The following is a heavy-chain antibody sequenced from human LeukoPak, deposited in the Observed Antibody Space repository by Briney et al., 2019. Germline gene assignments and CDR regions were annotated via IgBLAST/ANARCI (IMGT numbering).Heavy chain of an antibody. CDR2: IKQDGSEK. V-gene: IGHV3-7*01. CDR3: ARDVPNVLRPHPFDY. D-gene: IGHD2-15*01. Sequence: GGSLRLSCAASGSTFSSYWMSWVRQAPGKGLEWVANIKQDGSEKYYVDSVKGRFTISRDNAKNSLYLQMNSLRAEDTAVYYCARDVPNVLRPHPFDYWGQGTLVTVSS. J-gene: IGHJ4*02. CDR1: GSTFSSYW.